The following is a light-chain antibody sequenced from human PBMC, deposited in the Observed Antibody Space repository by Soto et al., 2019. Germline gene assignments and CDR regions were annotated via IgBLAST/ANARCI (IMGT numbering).Light chain of an antibody. CDR2: AAS. V-gene: IGKV3-15*01. J-gene: IGKJ1*01. Sequence: IVMTQSPDTLSVSPGERATLSCRASQSVGTNLAWYQQKPRQAPRLLIYAASTRATGLPARFSGSGSGTEFTLTISSLQSEDFAVYYCQQYGSSRTFGQGTKVEIK. CDR3: QQYGSSRT. CDR1: QSVGTN.